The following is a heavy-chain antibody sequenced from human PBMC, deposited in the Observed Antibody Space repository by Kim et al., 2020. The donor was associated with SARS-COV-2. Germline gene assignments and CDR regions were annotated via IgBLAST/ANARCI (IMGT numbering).Heavy chain of an antibody. CDR1: GFTFSSYG. CDR2: IWYDGSNK. D-gene: IGHD5-12*01. CDR3: AKSIVATIGIIDY. J-gene: IGHJ4*02. Sequence: GGSLRLSCAASGFTFSSYGMHWVRQAPGKGLEWVAVIWYDGSNKYYADSVKGRFTISRDNSKNTLYLQMNSLRAEDTAVYYCAKSIVATIGIIDYWGQGTLVTVSS. V-gene: IGHV3-33*06.